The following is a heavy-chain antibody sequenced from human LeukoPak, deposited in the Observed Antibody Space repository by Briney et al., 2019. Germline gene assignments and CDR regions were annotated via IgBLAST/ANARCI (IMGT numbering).Heavy chain of an antibody. D-gene: IGHD6-13*01. V-gene: IGHV4-59*01. J-gene: IGHJ6*02. Sequence: SETLSLTCTVSGGSISSYYWSWIRQPPGKGLEWIGYIYYSGSTNYNPSLKSRVTISVDTSKNQFSLKLSSVTAADTAVYYCARDTAARAGGMDVWGQGTTVTVSS. CDR1: GGSISSYY. CDR3: ARDTAARAGGMDV. CDR2: IYYSGST.